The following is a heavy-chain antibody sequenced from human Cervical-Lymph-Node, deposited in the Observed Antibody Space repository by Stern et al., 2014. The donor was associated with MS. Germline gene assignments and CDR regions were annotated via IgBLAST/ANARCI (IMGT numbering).Heavy chain of an antibody. J-gene: IGHJ5*02. D-gene: IGHD3-10*01. CDR1: GFSLNTRGVA. V-gene: IGHV2-5*02. CDR2: FYWDDDK. CDR3: AHRRGVFGFYP. Sequence: QVTLKESGPTVVKPTQTLTLTCTFSGFSLNTRGVAVGWIRHPPGKALEWLALFYWDDDKRYSPSLKTRLTITKDTSKNQVVLTMTNMDPVDTGTYYCAHRRGVFGFYPWGQGTLVTVSS.